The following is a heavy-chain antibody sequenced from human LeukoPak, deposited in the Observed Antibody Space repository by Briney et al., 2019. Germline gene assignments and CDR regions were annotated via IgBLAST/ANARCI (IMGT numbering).Heavy chain of an antibody. CDR2: IFYSGST. CDR1: GGSFSGYY. CDR3: VAGWYVWYFDL. Sequence: NTSETLSLTCAVYGGSFSGYYWSWIRQPPGMGLEWIGNIFYSGSTNYNPSLKSRVTISVDTSKNEFSLKLSSVTAADTAVYYCVAGWYVWYFDLWGRGTLVTVSS. V-gene: IGHV4-59*01. J-gene: IGHJ2*01. D-gene: IGHD6-19*01.